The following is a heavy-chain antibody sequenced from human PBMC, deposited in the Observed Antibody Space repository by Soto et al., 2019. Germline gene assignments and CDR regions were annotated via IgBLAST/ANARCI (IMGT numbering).Heavy chain of an antibody. CDR1: GGSISSYY. CDR3: ARDDGSGWYGPFDY. Sequence: QVQLQESGPGLVKPSETLSLTCTVSGGSISSYYWSWIRQPAGKGLEWIGRIYTSGSTNYNPSLKSRVTMSVDPSKNQFSLKLSSVTAADTAVYYCARDDGSGWYGPFDYWGQGTLVTVSS. CDR2: IYTSGST. D-gene: IGHD6-19*01. V-gene: IGHV4-4*07. J-gene: IGHJ4*02.